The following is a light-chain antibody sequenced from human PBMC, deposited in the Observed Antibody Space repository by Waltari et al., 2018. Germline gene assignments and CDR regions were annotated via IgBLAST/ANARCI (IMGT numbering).Light chain of an antibody. V-gene: IGKV4-1*01. CDR1: QSVLYSSNNKNY. CDR3: QQYYNTPLT. J-gene: IGKJ4*01. CDR2: WAS. Sequence: DIVMTQSPDSLAVSLGERATINCMSSQSVLYSSNNKNYLAWYQQKPGQPPKLLIYWASTRESGVPDRFSGSGSGTDCTLTISILHAEDVAVYYCQQYYNTPLTFGGGTKGEIK.